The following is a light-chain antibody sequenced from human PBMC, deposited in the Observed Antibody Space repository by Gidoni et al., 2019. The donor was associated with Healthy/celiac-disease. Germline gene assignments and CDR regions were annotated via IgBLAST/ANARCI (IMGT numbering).Light chain of an antibody. CDR3: QQRSNWPRVT. V-gene: IGKV3-11*01. Sequence: SPATLSLSPGERATLSCRASQSVSSYLAWYQQKPGQAPRLLIYDASNRATGIPARFSGSGSGTDFTLTISSLEPEDFAVYYCQQRSNWPRVTFGPXTKVDIK. CDR2: DAS. CDR1: QSVSSY. J-gene: IGKJ3*01.